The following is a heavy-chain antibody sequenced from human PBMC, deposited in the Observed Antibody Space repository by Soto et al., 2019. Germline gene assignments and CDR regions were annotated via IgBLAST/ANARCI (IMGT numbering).Heavy chain of an antibody. CDR1: GFTFGMYA. Sequence: EMQLLESGGGLTQPGGSLRLSCEASGFTFGMYAMTWVRHAPGKGLEWVSSINGGGGNRYYAESVKGRCTISRDNSKNTLYLQMNSLRAEDTAVYFCARIRDNYGSDHWGQGTLVTVSS. D-gene: IGHD3-10*01. CDR3: ARIRDNYGSDH. CDR2: INGGGGNR. V-gene: IGHV3-23*01. J-gene: IGHJ4*02.